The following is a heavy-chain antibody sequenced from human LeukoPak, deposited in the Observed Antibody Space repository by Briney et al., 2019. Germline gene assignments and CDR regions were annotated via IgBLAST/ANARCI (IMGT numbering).Heavy chain of an antibody. D-gene: IGHD3-10*01. J-gene: IGHJ6*03. Sequence: PGGSLRLSCVESGFMFRNYYMYWVRQAPGKGLVWVSRIKNAGIDTIYADSVKGRFTVSRDNAKNTVYLQMSSLRAEDTAVYYCARGGYGHNMDVWGEGTTVTVSS. CDR2: IKNAGIDT. CDR3: ARGGYGHNMDV. V-gene: IGHV3-74*01. CDR1: GFMFRNYY.